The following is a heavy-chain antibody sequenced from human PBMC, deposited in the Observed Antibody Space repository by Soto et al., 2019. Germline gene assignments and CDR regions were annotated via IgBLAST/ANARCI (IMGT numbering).Heavy chain of an antibody. Sequence: GGSLRLSCAASGVTFSSYWMHWVRQAPGKGLVWVSRISSDGSSTSYADSVKGRFTISRDNAKNTLYLQMNSLRVEDTAVYYCARGREYCGGGRCYKYFDCWGQGTLVTVSS. J-gene: IGHJ4*02. CDR3: ARGREYCGGGRCYKYFDC. V-gene: IGHV3-74*01. CDR1: GVTFSSYW. CDR2: ISSDGSST. D-gene: IGHD2-15*01.